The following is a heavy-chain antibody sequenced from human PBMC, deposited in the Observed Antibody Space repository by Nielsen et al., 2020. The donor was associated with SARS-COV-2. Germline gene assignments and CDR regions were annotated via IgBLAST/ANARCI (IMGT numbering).Heavy chain of an antibody. CDR3: AKDGGRWLQEFDY. Sequence: GGSLRLSCAASGFTFSSYAMHWVRQAPGKGLEWVAVISYDGSNKYYADSVKGRFTISRDNSKNTLYLQMNSLRAEDTAVYYCAKDGGRWLQEFDYWGQGTLVTVSS. J-gene: IGHJ4*02. D-gene: IGHD5-24*01. CDR1: GFTFSSYA. V-gene: IGHV3-30-3*01. CDR2: ISYDGSNK.